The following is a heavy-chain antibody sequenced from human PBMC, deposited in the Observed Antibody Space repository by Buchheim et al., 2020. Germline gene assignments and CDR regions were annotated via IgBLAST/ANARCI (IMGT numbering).Heavy chain of an antibody. CDR3: TRESCCQHLRDNYFDP. CDR2: INQDGSEI. D-gene: IGHD6-13*01. V-gene: IGHV3-7*01. Sequence: EVQLVESGGGLVQAGGSLRLSCAASGFTFTTYWMSWVRQSPGKGLEWVANINQDGSEIYYGESVKGRFTISRDNAKNSLYLQMNSLRAEDTAMYSCTRESCCQHLRDNYFDPWGRGIL. J-gene: IGHJ5*02. CDR1: GFTFTTYW.